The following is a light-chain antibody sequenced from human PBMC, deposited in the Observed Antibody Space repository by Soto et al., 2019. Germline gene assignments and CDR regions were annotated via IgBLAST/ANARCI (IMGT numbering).Light chain of an antibody. CDR3: SSYTTSNTRQIV. CDR1: SSDVGGYNY. J-gene: IGLJ1*01. Sequence: QSVLTQPASVSGSPGQSITISCTGTSSDVGGYNYVSWYQQHPGKAPKFMIYDVSNRPSGVSNRLSGSKSGNTASLTISGLQAEDEAGYYCSSYTTSNTRQIVFGTGTKVAVL. V-gene: IGLV2-14*01. CDR2: DVS.